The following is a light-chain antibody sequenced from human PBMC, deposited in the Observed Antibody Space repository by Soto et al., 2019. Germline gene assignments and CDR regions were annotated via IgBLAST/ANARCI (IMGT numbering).Light chain of an antibody. Sequence: QSVVTQPGYVSGDRAQSITSSGAGTSSAVGGYDYVSWYQQHPGNAPKLLISDVTNRPSGVSNRFSGSKSGNTASLTISGLQTEDEADYSCTSYTSSSTYVFGTGT. V-gene: IGLV2-14*01. CDR2: DVT. J-gene: IGLJ1*01. CDR1: SSAVGGYDY. CDR3: TSYTSSSTYV.